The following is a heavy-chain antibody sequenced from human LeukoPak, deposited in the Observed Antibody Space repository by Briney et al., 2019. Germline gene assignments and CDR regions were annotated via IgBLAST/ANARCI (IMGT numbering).Heavy chain of an antibody. CDR1: GYSFTTYW. J-gene: IGHJ5*02. D-gene: IGHD3-10*01. Sequence: GESLKISCKGSGYSFTTYWIGWVRQMPGKGLECMGIIYPSDSETRYSPSFQGHVTISVDKSVSTAYLQWSSLKSSDTAIYYCATERTSGRNWFDPWGQGTLVTVSS. V-gene: IGHV5-51*01. CDR3: ATERTSGRNWFDP. CDR2: IYPSDSET.